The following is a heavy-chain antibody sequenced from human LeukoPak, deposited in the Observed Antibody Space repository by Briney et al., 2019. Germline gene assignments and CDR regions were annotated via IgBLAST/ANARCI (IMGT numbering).Heavy chain of an antibody. Sequence: GASVKVSCKVSGYTLTELSMHWVRQAPGKGLEWMGGFDPEDGETIYAQKFQGRVTMTEDTSTDTAYMELSSLRSEDTAVYYCATDRGRERWLQLRDYWGQGTLVTVSS. CDR1: GYTLTELS. V-gene: IGHV1-24*01. CDR2: FDPEDGET. CDR3: ATDRGRERWLQLRDY. J-gene: IGHJ4*02. D-gene: IGHD5-24*01.